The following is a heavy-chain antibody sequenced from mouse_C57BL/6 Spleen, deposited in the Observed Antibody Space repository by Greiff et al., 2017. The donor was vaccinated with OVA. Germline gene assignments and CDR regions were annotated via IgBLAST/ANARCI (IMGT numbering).Heavy chain of an antibody. CDR1: GYTFTSYW. CDR2: IYPSDSET. CDR3: ARSSVYYFDY. Sequence: QVQLQQPGAELVRPGSSVKLSCKASGYTFTSYWMDWVKQRPGQGLEWIGNIYPSDSETHYNQKFKDKATLTVDKSSSTAYMQLSSLTSEDSAVYYCARSSVYYFDYWGQGTTLTVSS. D-gene: IGHD6-1*01. V-gene: IGHV1-61*01. J-gene: IGHJ2*01.